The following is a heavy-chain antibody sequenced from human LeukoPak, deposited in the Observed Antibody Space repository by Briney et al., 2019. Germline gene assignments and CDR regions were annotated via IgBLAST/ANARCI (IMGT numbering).Heavy chain of an antibody. V-gene: IGHV3-66*02. J-gene: IGHJ2*01. CDR2: IYSGGST. D-gene: IGHD5-18*01. CDR1: GFIFSSYA. CDR3: ASGGYSYGPKRYFDL. Sequence: TGGSLRLSCTASGFIFSSYAIHWVRQAPGKGLEWVSVIYSGGSTYYADSVKGRFTISRDNSKNTLYLQMNSLRAEDTAVYYCASGGYSYGPKRYFDLWGRGTLVTVSS.